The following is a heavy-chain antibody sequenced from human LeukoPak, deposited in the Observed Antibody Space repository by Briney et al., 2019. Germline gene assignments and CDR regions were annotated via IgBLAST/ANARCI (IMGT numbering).Heavy chain of an antibody. Sequence: RASVKVSCKASGGTFSSYAISWVRQAPGQGLEWMGRIIPIFGTANYAQKFQGRVTITTDESTSTAYMELSSLRSEDTAVYYCARADYYDSSGYYYWGQGTLVTVSS. CDR3: ARADYYDSSGYYY. CDR1: GGTFSSYA. J-gene: IGHJ4*02. D-gene: IGHD3-22*01. CDR2: IIPIFGTA. V-gene: IGHV1-69*05.